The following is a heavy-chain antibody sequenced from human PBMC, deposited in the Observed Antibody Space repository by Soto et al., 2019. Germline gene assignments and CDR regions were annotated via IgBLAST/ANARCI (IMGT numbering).Heavy chain of an antibody. CDR3: ARGTPYGGPDY. J-gene: IGHJ4*02. V-gene: IGHV4-30-2*01. D-gene: IGHD4-17*01. CDR1: GGSISSGGYS. Sequence: SVTLSLTCAVSGGSISSGGYSLSWIRQPPGKGLEWIGYIYHSGSTYYNPSLKSRVTISVDRSKNQFSLKLSSVTAADTAVYYCARGTPYGGPDYWGQGTLVTVSS. CDR2: IYHSGST.